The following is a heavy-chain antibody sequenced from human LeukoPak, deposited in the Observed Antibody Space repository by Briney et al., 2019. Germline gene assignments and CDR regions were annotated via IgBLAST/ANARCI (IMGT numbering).Heavy chain of an antibody. V-gene: IGHV1-2*02. Sequence: ASVKVSCKASGYTFTTYYIHWVRQAPGQGLEWMGWINPNSGGTNYAQNFQGRVTMTRDTSISTAYMELSRLRSDDTAVYYCARDYYDSSGYYRNWFDPWGQGTLVTVSS. CDR2: INPNSGGT. CDR3: ARDYYDSSGYYRNWFDP. J-gene: IGHJ5*02. D-gene: IGHD3-22*01. CDR1: GYTFTTYY.